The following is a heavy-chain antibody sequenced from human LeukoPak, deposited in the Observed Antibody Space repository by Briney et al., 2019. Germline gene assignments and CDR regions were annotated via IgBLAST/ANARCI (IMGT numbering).Heavy chain of an antibody. V-gene: IGHV4-59*01. CDR2: IYYGGST. D-gene: IGHD2-15*01. J-gene: IGHJ6*02. CDR1: GGSISSYF. Sequence: PSETLSLTCTVSGGSISSYFWTWIRQPPGKGLEWSGNIYYGGSTRYNPSLKSRVSISVDTSKNQFSLKLTSVTAADTAVYYCARFCSGGSCPDVWGQGTTVSVSS. CDR3: ARFCSGGSCPDV.